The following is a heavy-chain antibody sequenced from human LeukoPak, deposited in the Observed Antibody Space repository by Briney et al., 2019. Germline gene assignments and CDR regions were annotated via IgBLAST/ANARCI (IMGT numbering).Heavy chain of an antibody. CDR2: IYYSEST. Sequence: PSETLSLTCTVSGGSISSYYWSWIRQPPGKGLEWIGYIYYSESTNYNPSLKSRVTISVDTSKNQFSLKLSSVTAADTAVYYCARGHPYGMDVWGQGTTVTVSS. CDR3: ARGHPYGMDV. CDR1: GGSISSYY. V-gene: IGHV4-59*01. J-gene: IGHJ6*02.